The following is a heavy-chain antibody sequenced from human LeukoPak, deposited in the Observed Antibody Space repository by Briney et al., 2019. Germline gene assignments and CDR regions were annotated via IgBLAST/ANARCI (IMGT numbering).Heavy chain of an antibody. CDR3: AELGITMIGGV. CDR1: GFAFSSYE. Sequence: GGSLRLSCAASGFAFSSYEMNWVRQAPGKGLEWVSYISSSGSTIYYADSVKGRFTISRDNAKNSLYLQMNSLRAEDTAVHYCAELGITMIGGVWGKGTTVTISS. V-gene: IGHV3-48*03. J-gene: IGHJ6*04. CDR2: ISSSGSTI. D-gene: IGHD3-10*02.